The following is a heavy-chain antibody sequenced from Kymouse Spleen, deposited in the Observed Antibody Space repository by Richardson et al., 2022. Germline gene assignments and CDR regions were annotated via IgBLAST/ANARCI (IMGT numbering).Heavy chain of an antibody. CDR2: TRNKANSYTT. Sequence: EVQLVESGGGLVQPGGSLRLSCAASGFTFSDHYMDWVRQAPGKGLEWVGRTRNKANSYTTEYAASVKGRFTISRDDSKNSLYLQMNSLKTEDTAVYYCARERIAVAGYGMDVWGQGTTVTVSS. D-gene: IGHD6-19*01. V-gene: IGHV3-72*01. CDR1: GFTFSDHY. CDR3: ARERIAVAGYGMDV. J-gene: IGHJ6*02.